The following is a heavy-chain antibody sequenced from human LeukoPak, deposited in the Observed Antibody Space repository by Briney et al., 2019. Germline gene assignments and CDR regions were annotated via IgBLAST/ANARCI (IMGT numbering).Heavy chain of an antibody. V-gene: IGHV4-39*07. CDR1: GGSISSSSYY. CDR3: ARDGELHAVDY. D-gene: IGHD1-7*01. CDR2: IYYSGST. Sequence: PSETLSLTCTVSGGSISSSSYYWGWIRQPPGKGLEWIGSIYYSGSTYYNPSLKSRVTISVDTSKNQFSLKLSSVTAADTAAYYCARDGELHAVDYWGQGTLVTVSS. J-gene: IGHJ4*02.